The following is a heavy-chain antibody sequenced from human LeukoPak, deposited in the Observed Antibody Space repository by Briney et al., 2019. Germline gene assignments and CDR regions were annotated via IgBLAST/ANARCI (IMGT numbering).Heavy chain of an antibody. J-gene: IGHJ6*03. V-gene: IGHV1-69*06. D-gene: IGHD4-17*01. CDR3: ARAPMTTGTYYYDYMDV. CDR2: IIPIFGTA. Sequence: SVKVSCKASGGTFSSYAISWVRQALGQGLEWMGGIIPIFGTANYAQKFQGRVTITADKSTSTAYMELSSLRSEDTAVYYCARAPMTTGTYYYDYMDVWGKGTTVTVSS. CDR1: GGTFSSYA.